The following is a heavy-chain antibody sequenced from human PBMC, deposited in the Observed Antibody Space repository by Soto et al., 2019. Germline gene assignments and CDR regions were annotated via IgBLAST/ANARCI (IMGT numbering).Heavy chain of an antibody. Sequence: QVQLEESGGGVVQPGRSLRLSCVASGFSFSTSDMHWVRQAPGKGLEWVAHITIDGSRIYYADSMKGRFTVSRENSKNTVYLQINSLRPDETALYYCTRGPTHGAFDIWGQGTMVTVSS. CDR1: GFSFSTSD. V-gene: IGHV3-30*03. CDR2: ITIDGSRI. CDR3: TRGPTHGAFDI. J-gene: IGHJ3*02.